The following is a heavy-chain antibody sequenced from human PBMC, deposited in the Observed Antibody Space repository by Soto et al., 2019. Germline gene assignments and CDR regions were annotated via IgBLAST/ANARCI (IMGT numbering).Heavy chain of an antibody. CDR2: ISYDGSNK. V-gene: IGHV3-30*18. CDR1: GFTFSSYG. Sequence: GGSLRLSCAACGFTFSSYGMHWVRQAPGKGLEWVAVISYDGSNKYYADSVKGRFTISRDNSKNTLYLQMNSLRAEDTAVYYCAKDAVTAIRFFWYYYYGMDVWGQGTTVTVSS. D-gene: IGHD2-21*02. CDR3: AKDAVTAIRFFWYYYYGMDV. J-gene: IGHJ6*02.